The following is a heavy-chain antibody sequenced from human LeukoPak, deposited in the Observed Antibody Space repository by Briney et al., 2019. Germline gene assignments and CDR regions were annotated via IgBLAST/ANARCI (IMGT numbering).Heavy chain of an antibody. CDR3: ATGVVAPGRDWFDP. J-gene: IGHJ5*02. V-gene: IGHV1-24*01. D-gene: IGHD3-22*01. Sequence: ASVKVSCKVSGYTLTELSMHWVRQAPGKGLEWMGGFDPEDGETIYAQKFQGRVTMTEDTSTDTAYMELSSLGSEDTAVYYCATGVVAPGRDWFDPWGQGTLVTVSS. CDR2: FDPEDGET. CDR1: GYTLTELS.